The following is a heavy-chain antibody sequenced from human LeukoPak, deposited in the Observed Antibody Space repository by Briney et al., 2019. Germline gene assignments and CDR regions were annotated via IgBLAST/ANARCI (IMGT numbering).Heavy chain of an antibody. D-gene: IGHD4-17*01. V-gene: IGHV4-59*12. Sequence: SETLSLTCTVSGGSMSSYYWSWIRQPPGKGLEWIGYIYYSGSTNYNPSLKSRVTISVDTSKNHFSLNLSSVTAADTAVYYCARGTTVTTSWGQGTLVTVSS. CDR2: IYYSGST. CDR1: GGSMSSYY. CDR3: ARGTTVTTS. J-gene: IGHJ4*02.